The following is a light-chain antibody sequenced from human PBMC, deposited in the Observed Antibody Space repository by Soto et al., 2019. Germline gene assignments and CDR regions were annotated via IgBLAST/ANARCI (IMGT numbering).Light chain of an antibody. Sequence: ELVWTQSPATLSLSPGERATLSFKASQSVSSYLAWYQQKPGQAPRLLIYDASNRATGIPVRFSGSGSGTDFTLTISSLEPEDFAVYYCQQRSNWPPITVGQWTRLEIK. J-gene: IGKJ5*01. V-gene: IGKV3-11*01. CDR3: QQRSNWPPIT. CDR2: DAS. CDR1: QSVSSY.